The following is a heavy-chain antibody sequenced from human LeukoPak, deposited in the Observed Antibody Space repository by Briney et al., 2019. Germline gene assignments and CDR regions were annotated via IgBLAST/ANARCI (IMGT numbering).Heavy chain of an antibody. CDR2: IYYSGST. J-gene: IGHJ6*02. V-gene: IGHV4-59*01. D-gene: IGHD1-7*01. CDR1: GGSISSYY. CDR3: ARDNWNYGSSMDV. Sequence: SETLSLTCTVSGGSISSYYWSWIRQPPGKGLEWIGYIYYSGSTNYNPSLKSRVTISVDTSKNQFSLKLSSVTAADTAVDYCARDNWNYGSSMDVWGQGTTVTVSS.